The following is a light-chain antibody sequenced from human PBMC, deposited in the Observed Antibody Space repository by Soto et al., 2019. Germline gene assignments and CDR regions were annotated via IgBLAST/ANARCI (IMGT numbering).Light chain of an antibody. CDR2: DVT. CDR3: SSYTTSSTYV. J-gene: IGLJ1*01. CDR1: SSDVGAYNY. Sequence: QSALTQPASVSGSPGQSITISCTGTSSDVGAYNYVSWYQQHPGKAPKLRIYDVTNRPSGVSNRFSGSKSGYTASLTISGFQAEDEADYYCSSYTTSSTYVFGTGTKLTVL. V-gene: IGLV2-14*03.